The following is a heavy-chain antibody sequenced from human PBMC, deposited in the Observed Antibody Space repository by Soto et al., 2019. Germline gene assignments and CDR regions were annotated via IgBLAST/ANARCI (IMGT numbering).Heavy chain of an antibody. D-gene: IGHD5-18*01. CDR2: ISSGGRLI. V-gene: IGHV3-21*01. Sequence: PWGSLRLCCSASGFTCSRYAMTWFRQAPGKGLEWVSSISSGGRLIYYADSVKGRLTISRDDARNSLYLQMNDLRSEDTAVYYCARIYSHTPDNWGRGTLVTVSS. CDR1: GFTCSRYA. CDR3: ARIYSHTPDN. J-gene: IGHJ4*02.